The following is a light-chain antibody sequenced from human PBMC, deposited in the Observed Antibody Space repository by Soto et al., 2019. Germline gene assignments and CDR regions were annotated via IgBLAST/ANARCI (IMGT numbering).Light chain of an antibody. CDR3: MQSIQLWT. Sequence: DIVMTQTPLSLSVTPGQPASISCKSSQSLLHSDGKTYLYWYLQKSVQPPQLLDYEVFKRFSGVPVKFSGSGSGTDFALKISQVEAEYVGVYYCMQSIQLWTFGQGTKEEIK. CDR1: QSLLHSDGKTY. CDR2: EVF. J-gene: IGKJ1*01. V-gene: IGKV2D-29*01.